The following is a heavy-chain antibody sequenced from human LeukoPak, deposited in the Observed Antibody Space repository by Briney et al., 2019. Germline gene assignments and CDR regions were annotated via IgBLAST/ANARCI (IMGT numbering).Heavy chain of an antibody. D-gene: IGHD3-10*01. V-gene: IGHV1-69*06. Sequence: SVKVSCKASGGTFSSYAISWVRQAPGHGLEWMGGMIPIFGTANYAQKFQGRVTITADKSTSTAYMELSSLRSEDTAVYYCARKYYYGSGSLDYWGQGTLVTVSS. CDR3: ARKYYYGSGSLDY. CDR1: GGTFSSYA. CDR2: MIPIFGTA. J-gene: IGHJ4*02.